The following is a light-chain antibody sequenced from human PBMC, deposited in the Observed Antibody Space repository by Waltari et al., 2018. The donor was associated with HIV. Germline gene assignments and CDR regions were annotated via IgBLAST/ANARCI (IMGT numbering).Light chain of an antibody. V-gene: IGLV1-40*01. CDR1: SPNIGANYG. Sequence: QSVLTQPPSVSGAPGQRVTISCTGSSPNIGANYGVHWYQHVPGTAPRVVIHDNDNRPSGVPDRFSASRSGTSASLAIGGLHSEDEADYYCQSYDSNLGTWVFGGGTTVTV. CDR3: QSYDSNLGTWV. J-gene: IGLJ3*02. CDR2: DND.